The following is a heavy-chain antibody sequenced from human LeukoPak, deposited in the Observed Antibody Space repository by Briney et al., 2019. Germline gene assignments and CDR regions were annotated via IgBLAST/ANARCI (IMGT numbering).Heavy chain of an antibody. Sequence: ASVKVSCKASGYTFTSYYMHWVRQAPGQGLEWMGIINPSGGSTSYAQKFQGRVTMTRDTSTSTVYMELSSLRSEDTAVYYCARDMYYDSSPRPSARDYGMGVWGQGTTVTVSS. J-gene: IGHJ6*02. CDR2: INPSGGST. V-gene: IGHV1-46*01. CDR3: ARDMYYDSSPRPSARDYGMGV. D-gene: IGHD3-22*01. CDR1: GYTFTSYY.